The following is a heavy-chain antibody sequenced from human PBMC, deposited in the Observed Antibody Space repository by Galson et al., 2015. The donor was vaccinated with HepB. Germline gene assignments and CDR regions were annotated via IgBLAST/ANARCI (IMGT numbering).Heavy chain of an antibody. D-gene: IGHD3-3*01. CDR1: GYTFTSYG. CDR3: ASDSGYYDFWSGYYTGGWFDP. CDR2: ISAYNGNT. Sequence: SVKVSCKASGYTFTSYGISWVRQAPGQGLEWMGWISAYNGNTNYAQKLQGRVTITTDTSTSTAYMELRRLRSDDTAVYYCASDSGYYDFWSGYYTGGWFDPSGQGTLVTVSS. V-gene: IGHV1-18*01. J-gene: IGHJ5*02.